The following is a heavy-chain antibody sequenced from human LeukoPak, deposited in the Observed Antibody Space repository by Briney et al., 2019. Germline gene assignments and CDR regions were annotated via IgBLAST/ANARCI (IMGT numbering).Heavy chain of an antibody. V-gene: IGHV3-73*01. J-gene: IGHJ4*02. CDR1: GFTFSGSV. CDR3: TRLWGDCGGDCYSHDY. Sequence: GGSLRLSCAASGFTFSGSVMHWVRQASGKGLEWVGRIRSKANSYATAYAASVKGRFTISRDDSKNTAYLQMNSLRTEDTAVYYCTRLWGDCGGDCYSHDYWGQGALVTVSS. CDR2: IRSKANSYAT. D-gene: IGHD2-21*02.